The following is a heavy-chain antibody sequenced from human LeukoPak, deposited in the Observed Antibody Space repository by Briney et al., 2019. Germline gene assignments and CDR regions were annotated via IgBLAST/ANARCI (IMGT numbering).Heavy chain of an antibody. CDR1: GFTFSSYS. CDR3: ARDGMMGYYYDSSGYYHAGYFQH. CDR2: ISSSSSYI. J-gene: IGHJ1*01. Sequence: PGGSLRLSCAASGFTFSSYSMNWVRQAPGKGLEWVSSISSSSSYIYYADSVKGRLTISRDNAKNSLYLQMNSLRAEDTAVYYCARDGMMGYYYDSSGYYHAGYFQHWGQGTLVTVSS. V-gene: IGHV3-21*01. D-gene: IGHD3-22*01.